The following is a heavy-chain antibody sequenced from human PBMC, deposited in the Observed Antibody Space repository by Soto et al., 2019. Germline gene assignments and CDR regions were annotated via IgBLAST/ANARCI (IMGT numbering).Heavy chain of an antibody. CDR1: GLTFSDVY. D-gene: IGHD3-16*01. CDR2: IKSVSAGGTT. Sequence: EVQLVESGGGLVKPGGSLRLSCAASGLTFSDVYMNWVRQAPGKGLEWVGRIKSVSAGGTTDFATPVKGRFSISRDDSKNMLYLQMNSLKTEDTAVYYCTWGKAQYLDYWGQGTLVTVSS. J-gene: IGHJ4*02. CDR3: TWGKAQYLDY. V-gene: IGHV3-15*07.